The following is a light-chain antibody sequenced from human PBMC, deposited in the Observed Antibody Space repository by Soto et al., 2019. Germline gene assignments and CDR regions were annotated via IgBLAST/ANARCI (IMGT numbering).Light chain of an antibody. V-gene: IGLV2-14*01. Sequence: QSALTQPASVSGSPGQSISISCTGTSSDVGGYNYVSWYQQHPGKAPTLMIYEVSNRHPGVSNPFSGSKSGNRASLTIPGLQAEDEAEYFSSSYTSSSALVCGTGTKVTVL. CDR3: SSYTSSSALV. J-gene: IGLJ1*01. CDR1: SSDVGGYNY. CDR2: EVS.